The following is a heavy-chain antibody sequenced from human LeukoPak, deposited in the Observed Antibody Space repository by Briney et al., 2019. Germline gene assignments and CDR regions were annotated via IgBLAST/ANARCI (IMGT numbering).Heavy chain of an antibody. Sequence: PGGSLRLSCGASGFTFSSYWMSWVRQAPGKGLEWVANIKQDGSEKYYVDSMKGRFTISRDNAKNSLSLQMNSLTAEDTALYYCARGPGRGNAFDFWGQGTLVIVSS. J-gene: IGHJ3*01. D-gene: IGHD1-26*01. CDR2: IKQDGSEK. CDR3: ARGPGRGNAFDF. CDR1: GFTFSSYW. V-gene: IGHV3-7*01.